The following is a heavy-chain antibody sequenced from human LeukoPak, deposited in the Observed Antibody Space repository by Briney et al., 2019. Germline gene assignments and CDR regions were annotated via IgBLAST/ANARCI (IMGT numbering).Heavy chain of an antibody. Sequence: PSETLSLTCTVSGGSISSYYWSWIRQPPGKGLEWIGYIYYSGSTNYNPSLKSRVTISVDTSKNQFSLKLSSVTAADTAVYYCARGGSSSWYDAFDIWGQGTMVTVSS. D-gene: IGHD6-13*01. J-gene: IGHJ3*02. CDR2: IYYSGST. CDR1: GGSISSYY. CDR3: ARGGSSSWYDAFDI. V-gene: IGHV4-59*01.